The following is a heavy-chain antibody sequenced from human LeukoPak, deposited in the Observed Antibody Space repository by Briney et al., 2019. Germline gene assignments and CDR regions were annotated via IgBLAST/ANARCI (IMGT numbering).Heavy chain of an antibody. Sequence: PGGSLRLSCAASGFTFSSYSMNWVRQAPGKGLEWVSSITSSSSYMYYADSLKGRFTISRDNAKNSLYLQMNSLRAEDTAVYYCAKDVRSSSWYGDWFDPWGQGTLVTVSS. CDR2: ITSSSSYM. V-gene: IGHV3-21*01. CDR3: AKDVRSSSWYGDWFDP. CDR1: GFTFSSYS. J-gene: IGHJ5*02. D-gene: IGHD6-13*01.